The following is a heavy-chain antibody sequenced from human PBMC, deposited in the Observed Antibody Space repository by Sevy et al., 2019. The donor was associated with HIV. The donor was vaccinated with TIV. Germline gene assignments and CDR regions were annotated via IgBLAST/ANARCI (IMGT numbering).Heavy chain of an antibody. Sequence: GESLKISCAASGFTFSRYWMSWVRQAPGKGLEWVANIKVDGSEKYYVDSVKGRFTISRDNAKNSLYLQMNSLRAEDTAVYYWARDCSSTRCLWGMDVWGQGTTVTVSS. CDR3: ARDCSSTRCLWGMDV. J-gene: IGHJ6*02. CDR2: IKVDGSEK. D-gene: IGHD2-2*01. V-gene: IGHV3-7*03. CDR1: GFTFSRYW.